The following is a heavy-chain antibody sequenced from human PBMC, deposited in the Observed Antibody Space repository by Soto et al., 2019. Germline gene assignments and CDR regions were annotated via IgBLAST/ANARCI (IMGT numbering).Heavy chain of an antibody. V-gene: IGHV3-20*04. CDR3: VRGASLNFDY. CDR2: VNWNGGST. D-gene: IGHD1-26*01. J-gene: IGHJ4*02. Sequence: EVQLVESGGGVLRPGGSLRLSCAASGFTFDDYGMTWARQAPGKGLEWVSGVNWNGGSTGYADSVKGRFTISRDNAKNSLYLQMNSLRAEDTAFYYCVRGASLNFDYWGQGTLVTVSS. CDR1: GFTFDDYG.